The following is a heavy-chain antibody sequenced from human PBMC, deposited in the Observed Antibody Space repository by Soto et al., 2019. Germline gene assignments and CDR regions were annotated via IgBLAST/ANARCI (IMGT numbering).Heavy chain of an antibody. CDR1: GYTFTSYG. J-gene: IGHJ5*02. V-gene: IGHV1-18*01. Sequence: ASVKVSCKASGYTFTSYGISWVRQAPGQGLEWMGWISAYNGNTNYTQKHQGRVTMTTDTSTNTAYMEKRSMRSEDTAVYYFATAALVLFGVVMTHSGFDPWGQGTLVTVSS. CDR3: ATAALVLFGVVMTHSGFDP. CDR2: ISAYNGNT. D-gene: IGHD3-3*01.